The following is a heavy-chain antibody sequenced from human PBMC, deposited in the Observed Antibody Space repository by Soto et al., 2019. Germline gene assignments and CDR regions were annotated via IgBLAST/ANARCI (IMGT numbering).Heavy chain of an antibody. CDR3: ARGFGYSWFDP. V-gene: IGHV1-46*01. D-gene: IGHD1-26*01. CDR1: GYTFISYY. Sequence: ASVKVSCKASGYTFISYYLHWMRQAPGQGLEWMGLINPSGGITRYAQKFQGRVTVTSDTSTSTVYMELSSLTSEDTAVYYCARGFGYSWFDPWGQGSLVTSPQ. CDR2: INPSGGIT. J-gene: IGHJ5*02.